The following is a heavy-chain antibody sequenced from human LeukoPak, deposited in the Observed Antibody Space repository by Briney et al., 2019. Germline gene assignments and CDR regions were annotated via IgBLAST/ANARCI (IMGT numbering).Heavy chain of an antibody. V-gene: IGHV4-59*01. CDR3: ARTFGRGPRYFDL. Sequence: PSETLSLTCTVSGVSISSYYWSWIRQPPGKGLEWIGYISYSGSTNSNSSLKSRVTTSVDTSKNQFSLKLSSVTAADTAVYYCARTFGRGPRYFDLWGRGILVTVSS. J-gene: IGHJ2*01. CDR1: GVSISSYY. CDR2: ISYSGST. D-gene: IGHD3/OR15-3a*01.